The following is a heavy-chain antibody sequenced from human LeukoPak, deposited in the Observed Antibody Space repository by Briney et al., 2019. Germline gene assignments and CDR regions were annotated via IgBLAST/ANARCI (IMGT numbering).Heavy chain of an antibody. V-gene: IGHV4-34*01. CDR3: ARGIVVVPAASFDY. CDR2: INHSGST. CDR1: GGSFSGYY. J-gene: IGHJ4*02. D-gene: IGHD2-2*01. Sequence: SETLSLTCAVYGGSFSGYYWSWIRQPPGKGLEWIGEINHSGSTNYNPSLKSRVTISVDTSKNQSSLKLSSVTAADTAVYYCARGIVVVPAASFDYWGQGTLVTVSS.